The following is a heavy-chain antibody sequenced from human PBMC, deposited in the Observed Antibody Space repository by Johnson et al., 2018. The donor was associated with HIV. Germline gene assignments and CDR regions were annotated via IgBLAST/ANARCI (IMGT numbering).Heavy chain of an antibody. Sequence: VQLVESGGGLVQPGGSLRLSCAASGFTFSSYWMSWVRQAPGKGLEWVANIKQDGSNKYYADSVTGRFTISSDNSKNTLYLQMNSLRAEDTAVYYCAKARGYDPYDAFDIWGQGTMVTVSS. D-gene: IGHD5-12*01. J-gene: IGHJ3*02. V-gene: IGHV3-7*02. CDR2: IKQDGSNK. CDR1: GFTFSSYW. CDR3: AKARGYDPYDAFDI.